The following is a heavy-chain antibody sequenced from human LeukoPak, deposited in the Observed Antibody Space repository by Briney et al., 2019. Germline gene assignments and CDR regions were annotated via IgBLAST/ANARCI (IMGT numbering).Heavy chain of an antibody. CDR1: GFSFSTYE. Sequence: GGSLRLSCAASGFSFSTYEMHWVRQTPGKGLEWVSDISSSGSTVYYADSVKGRFTTSRDNAKNFLYLQMHSLRAEDTGVYYCSLLAVASPQDYWGQGTLVTFS. V-gene: IGHV3-48*03. J-gene: IGHJ4*02. CDR2: ISSSGSTV. CDR3: SLLAVASPQDY. D-gene: IGHD6-19*01.